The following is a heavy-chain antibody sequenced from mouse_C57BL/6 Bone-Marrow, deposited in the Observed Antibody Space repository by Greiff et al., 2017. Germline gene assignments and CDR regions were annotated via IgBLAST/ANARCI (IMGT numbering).Heavy chain of an antibody. CDR2: IYPGSGNT. CDR1: GYTFTDYY. D-gene: IGHD2-4*01. Sequence: LVESGAELVRPGASVKLSCKASGYTFTDYYINWVKQRPGQGLEWIARIYPGSGNTYYNEKFKGKATLTAEKSSSTAYMQLSSLTSEDSAVYFCARGSYDYDGGYWGQGTSVTVSS. CDR3: ARGSYDYDGGY. V-gene: IGHV1-76*01. J-gene: IGHJ4*01.